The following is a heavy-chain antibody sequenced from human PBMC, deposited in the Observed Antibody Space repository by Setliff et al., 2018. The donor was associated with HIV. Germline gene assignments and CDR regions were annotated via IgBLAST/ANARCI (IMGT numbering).Heavy chain of an antibody. CDR3: ARTQPDTILGVVVFDC. D-gene: IGHD3-3*01. CDR2: VYYSGRP. Sequence: PSETLSLTCTVSGGSISSSGPGYYWGWVRQPPGGGLEWIGSVYYSGRPYYNPSLRSRVTISVDTSKNQLSLRPTTMTAAETAVYYCARTQPDTILGVVVFDCWGQGKMVTVSS. CDR1: GGSISSSGPGYY. V-gene: IGHV4-39*01. J-gene: IGHJ4*02.